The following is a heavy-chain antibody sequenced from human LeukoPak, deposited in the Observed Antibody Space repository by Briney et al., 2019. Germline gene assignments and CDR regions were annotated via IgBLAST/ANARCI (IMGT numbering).Heavy chain of an antibody. Sequence: PGGSLRLSCAASGFTFSSYAMSWVRQAPGKGLEWVSAISGSGGSTYYADSVKGRFTISRDNSKNTLYLQMNSLRAEDTAVYYCADEGWDCSGGSCFFLRWGQGTLVTVSS. CDR2: ISGSGGST. D-gene: IGHD2-15*01. CDR3: ADEGWDCSGGSCFFLR. J-gene: IGHJ4*02. CDR1: GFTFSSYA. V-gene: IGHV3-23*01.